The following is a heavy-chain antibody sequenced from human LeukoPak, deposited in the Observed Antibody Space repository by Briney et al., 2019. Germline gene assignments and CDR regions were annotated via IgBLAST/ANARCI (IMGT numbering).Heavy chain of an antibody. CDR1: GFTFSSYS. D-gene: IGHD4-17*01. CDR3: ASYKGYGEFDY. J-gene: IGHJ4*02. Sequence: GGSLRPSGAASGFTFSSYSMNWVRQAPGKGLEWVSSISSSSSYIYYADSVKGRFTISRDNGKNSLYLQMNSLSAEDTAVYYCASYKGYGEFDYWGQGTLVTVSS. CDR2: ISSSSSYI. V-gene: IGHV3-21*01.